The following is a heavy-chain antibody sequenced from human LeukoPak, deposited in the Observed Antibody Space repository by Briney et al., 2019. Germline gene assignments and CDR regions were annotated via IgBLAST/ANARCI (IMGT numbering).Heavy chain of an antibody. CDR3: ARGDYSDYEGPFDI. V-gene: IGHV4-59*01. D-gene: IGHD4-11*01. Sequence: PSETLSLTCTVSGDSISSFYWSWIRQPPGKGLEWIGYIYHNGITNYNPFLKSRVTISIDTSKTQFSLKLSSVTAADTAVYSCARGDYSDYEGPFDIWGQGTMVTVSS. CDR1: GDSISSFY. J-gene: IGHJ3*02. CDR2: IYHNGIT.